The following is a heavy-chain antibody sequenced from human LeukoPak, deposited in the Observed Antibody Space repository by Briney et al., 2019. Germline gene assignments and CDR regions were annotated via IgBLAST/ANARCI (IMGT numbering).Heavy chain of an antibody. V-gene: IGHV3-11*04. D-gene: IGHD3-22*01. CDR1: GFTFSDYY. CDR2: ISSSGSTI. J-gene: IGHJ4*02. Sequence: GGSLRLSCAASGFTFSDYYMIWIREAPGKAVEGVSYISSSGSTIYYADSVKGRFTISRDNAKNSLYLQMNSLRAEDTAVYYCAGYYYDSSGYYSNFDYWGQGTLVTVSS. CDR3: AGYYYDSSGYYSNFDY.